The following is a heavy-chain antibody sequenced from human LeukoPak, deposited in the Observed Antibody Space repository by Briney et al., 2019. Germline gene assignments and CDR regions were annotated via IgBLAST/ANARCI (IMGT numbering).Heavy chain of an antibody. D-gene: IGHD3-10*01. V-gene: IGHV4-61*02. J-gene: IGHJ3*02. CDR1: GGSISSGSYY. Sequence: SQTLSLTCTVSGGSISSGSYYWSWILQPAGRGLEWIGRIYTSGSTNSNPSLKSRVTISVDKSKNQFSLKLSSVTAADTVVYYCASYKGKDSFDIWGQGTMVTVSS. CDR2: IYTSGST. CDR3: ASYKGKDSFDI.